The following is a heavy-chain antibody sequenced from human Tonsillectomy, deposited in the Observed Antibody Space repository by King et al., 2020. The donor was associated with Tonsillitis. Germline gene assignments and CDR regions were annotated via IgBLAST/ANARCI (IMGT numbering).Heavy chain of an antibody. J-gene: IGHJ5*02. D-gene: IGHD6-25*01. CDR1: GLTFSSYS. CDR2: ISSSSSYI. Sequence: EVQLVESGGGLVKPGGSLRVSCVASGLTFSSYSMNWVRQAPGQGLEWVSSISSSSSYIYYADSVKGRFTISSDNTKNSLYLQMNSLRAEDTAVYYCVGEPQRGFDPWGQGTLVTVSS. CDR3: VGEPQRGFDP. V-gene: IGHV3-21*01.